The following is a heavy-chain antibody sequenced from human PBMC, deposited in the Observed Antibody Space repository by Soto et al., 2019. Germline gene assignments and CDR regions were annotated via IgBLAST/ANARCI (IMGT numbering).Heavy chain of an antibody. CDR2: IYYSGST. J-gene: IGHJ5*02. D-gene: IGHD2-15*01. V-gene: IGHV4-59*12. CDR3: VIESKLGYCSGGSCYGRFDP. CDR1: AGSISSYY. Sequence: PSETLSLTYTVSAGSISSYYWSWIRRPPEKGQERIGYIYYSGSTYYNPSLKSRVTISVDTSKNQFSLKLSSVTAADTAVYYCVIESKLGYCSGGSCYGRFDPWGQGTLVTVSA.